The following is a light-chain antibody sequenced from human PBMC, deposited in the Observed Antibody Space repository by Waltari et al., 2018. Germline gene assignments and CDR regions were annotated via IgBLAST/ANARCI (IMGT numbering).Light chain of an antibody. CDR2: KVT. J-gene: IGKJ1*01. V-gene: IGKV2D-29*02. CDR3: MQSTKDPWT. Sequence: DIVMTQTPLSLPVTPGEPASISCRSSQSLLHSNGITYLHWYLQKPGQSPRLLIYKVTNRESGVPDRFSGSGSGTDFTLKISRVEPEDVGVYYCMQSTKDPWTFGQGTKVEIK. CDR1: QSLLHSNGITY.